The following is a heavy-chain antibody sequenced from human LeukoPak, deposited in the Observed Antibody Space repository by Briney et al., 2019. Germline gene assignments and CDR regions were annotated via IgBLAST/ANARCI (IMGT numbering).Heavy chain of an antibody. CDR2: INGDGSST. CDR1: GFTFSSYW. Sequence: GGSLRLSCAASGFTFSSYWMHWVRQAPGKGLVWVSRINGDGSSTNYADSVKGRFTISRDNAKNTLYLQMNSLRAEDTAVYYCARGLSGYSSSLGYWGQGTLVTVSS. CDR3: ARGLSGYSSSLGY. J-gene: IGHJ4*02. V-gene: IGHV3-74*01. D-gene: IGHD6-6*01.